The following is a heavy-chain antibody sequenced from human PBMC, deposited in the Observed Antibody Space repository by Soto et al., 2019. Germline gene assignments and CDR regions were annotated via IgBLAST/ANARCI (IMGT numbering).Heavy chain of an antibody. Sequence: SETLSLTCAVSGGSISSSNWWRWGRQPPGKGLEWSGEIYHSGSTNYNPSLKSRVTISVDKSKNQFSLKLSSVTAADTAVYYCARASGTSHYYYYGMDVWGQGTTVTVSS. CDR1: GGSISSSNW. V-gene: IGHV4-4*02. CDR2: IYHSGST. D-gene: IGHD2-2*01. J-gene: IGHJ6*02. CDR3: ARASGTSHYYYYGMDV.